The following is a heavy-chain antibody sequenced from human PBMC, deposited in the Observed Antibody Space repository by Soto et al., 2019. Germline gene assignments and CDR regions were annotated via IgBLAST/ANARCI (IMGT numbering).Heavy chain of an antibody. CDR2: IYYSGST. J-gene: IGHJ6*02. V-gene: IGHV4-31*03. CDR1: GGSISSGGYY. D-gene: IGHD2-15*01. CDR3: ARARYIVVVVAATTENYYGMDV. Sequence: SETLSLTCTVSGGSISSGGYYWSWIRQHPGKGLEWIGHIYYSGSTYYNPSLKSRVTISVDTSKNQFSLKLSSVTAADTAVYYCARARYIVVVVAATTENYYGMDVWGQGTTVTVSS.